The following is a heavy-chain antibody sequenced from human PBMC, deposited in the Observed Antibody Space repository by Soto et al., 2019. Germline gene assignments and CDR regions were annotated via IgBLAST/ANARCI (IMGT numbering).Heavy chain of an antibody. D-gene: IGHD3-10*01. Sequence: EVQLVESGGGLVQPGGSLRLSCAASGFTFSSYWMSWVRQAPGKGLEWVANIKQDGSEKYYVDSVKGRFTISRDNAKNSLYLQMNSLRAEDTAVYYCARQSMVRGVINWYFDLRGRGTLVTVSS. J-gene: IGHJ2*01. CDR1: GFTFSSYW. CDR3: ARQSMVRGVINWYFDL. CDR2: IKQDGSEK. V-gene: IGHV3-7*03.